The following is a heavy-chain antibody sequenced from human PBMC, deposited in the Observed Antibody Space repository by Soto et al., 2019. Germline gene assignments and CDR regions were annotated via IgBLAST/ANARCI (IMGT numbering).Heavy chain of an antibody. CDR2: IYYTGST. Sequence: SETLSLTCTVSGDSISSYYWSWIRQPPGKGLQWIGYIYYTGSTNYNPSLKTRLTISVDTSKNQFSLKLSSVTAADTAVYYCARVVDFWSGYNWFDPWGQGTLVPSPQ. J-gene: IGHJ5*02. V-gene: IGHV4-59*01. CDR3: ARVVDFWSGYNWFDP. D-gene: IGHD3-3*01. CDR1: GDSISSYY.